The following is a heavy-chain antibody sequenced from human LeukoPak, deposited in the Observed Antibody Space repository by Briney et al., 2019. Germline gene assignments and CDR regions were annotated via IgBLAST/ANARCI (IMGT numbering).Heavy chain of an antibody. CDR1: GFTFSSYS. J-gene: IGHJ4*02. CDR2: ISSSSSYI. D-gene: IGHD2-8*01. V-gene: IGHV3-21*01. CDR3: ARDYCTNGVCYKDY. Sequence: GGSLRLSCAASGFTFSSYSMNWVRQAPGKGLEWVSSISSSSSYIHYADSVKGRFTISRNNAKNSLYLQMNSLRAEDTAVYYCARDYCTNGVCYKDYWGQGTLVTVSS.